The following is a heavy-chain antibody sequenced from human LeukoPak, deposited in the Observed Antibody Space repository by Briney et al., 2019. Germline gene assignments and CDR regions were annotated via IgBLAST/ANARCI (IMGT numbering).Heavy chain of an antibody. CDR1: GFTFSSYW. CDR3: ARDLRDWDTIFGVVTHFDY. CDR2: ISNSGGST. D-gene: IGHD3-3*01. V-gene: IGHV3-23*01. Sequence: PGGSLRLSCAASGFTFSSYWMSWVRQAPGKGLEWVSAISNSGGSTYYADSVKGRFTISRDNSKNSLYLQMNSLRAEDTAVYYCARDLRDWDTIFGVVTHFDYWGQETLVTVSS. J-gene: IGHJ4*02.